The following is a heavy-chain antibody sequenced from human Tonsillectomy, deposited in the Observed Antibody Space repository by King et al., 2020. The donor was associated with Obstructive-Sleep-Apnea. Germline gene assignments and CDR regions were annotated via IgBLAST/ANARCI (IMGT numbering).Heavy chain of an antibody. D-gene: IGHD3-22*01. CDR3: ARHSYESSGYYGRYFDY. CDR2: IYYSGST. V-gene: IGHV4-59*08. Sequence: QLQESGPGLVKPSETLSLTCTVSGGSISSYYWSWIRQPPGKGLEWIGYIYYSGSTNYNPSLKSRVTISVDTSKNQFSLKLSSVTAADTAVYYCARHSYESSGYYGRYFDYWGQGTLVTVSS. J-gene: IGHJ4*02. CDR1: GGSISSYY.